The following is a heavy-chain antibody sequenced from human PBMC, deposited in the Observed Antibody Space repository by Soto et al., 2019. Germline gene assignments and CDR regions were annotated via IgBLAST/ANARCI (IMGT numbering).Heavy chain of an antibody. CDR1: GYTFTSHY. J-gene: IGHJ5*02. D-gene: IGHD2-2*02. V-gene: IGHV1-46*01. CDR3: ARFSCSSSSCYTIVWFDP. CDR2: INTSGGSK. Sequence: QVQLVQSGAEVKKPGASVKVSCKASGYTFTSHYMHWVRQAPGQGLEWMGIINTSGGSKRYAQKFQGRVTMTRDTSTSTVYMELSSLRSEDTAVYYCARFSCSSSSCYTIVWFDPWGQGTLVTVSS.